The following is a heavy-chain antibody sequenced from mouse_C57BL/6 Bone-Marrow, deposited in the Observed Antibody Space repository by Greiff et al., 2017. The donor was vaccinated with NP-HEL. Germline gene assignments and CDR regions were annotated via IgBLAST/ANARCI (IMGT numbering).Heavy chain of an antibody. Sequence: QVQLQQSGPELVKPGASVKLSCKASGYTFTSYDINWVKQRPGQGLEWIGWIYPRDGSTKYNEKFKGKATLTVDTSSSTAYMELHSLTSEDSAVYFCAIIYDGYYEDAMDYWGQGTSVTVSS. V-gene: IGHV1-85*01. CDR1: GYTFTSYD. J-gene: IGHJ4*01. CDR2: IYPRDGST. D-gene: IGHD2-3*01. CDR3: AIIYDGYYEDAMDY.